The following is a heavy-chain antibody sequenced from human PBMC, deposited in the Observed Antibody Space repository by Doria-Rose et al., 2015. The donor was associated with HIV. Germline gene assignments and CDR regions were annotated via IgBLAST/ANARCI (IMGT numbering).Heavy chain of an antibody. D-gene: IGHD2-2*01. CDR2: INSGSSTI. CDR1: GFTFSRFG. CDR3: ARYLTSAMDY. V-gene: IGHV3-48*01. J-gene: IGHJ4*01. Sequence: VKLIESGGGLVQPGGSRKLSCAASGFTFSRFGMHWVRQAPEKGLEWVAYINSGSSTIYYADTVKGRFTISRDNPKNTLFLQMSSLRSEDTAIYYCARYLTSAMDYWGLGTSATVSS.